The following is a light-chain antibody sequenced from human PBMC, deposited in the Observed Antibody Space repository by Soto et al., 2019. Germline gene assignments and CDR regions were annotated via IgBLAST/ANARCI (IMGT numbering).Light chain of an antibody. V-gene: IGKV1-17*01. J-gene: IGKJ1*01. CDR1: QGIRND. Sequence: DIPMTQSPSSLSASVLDRVTITFRASQGIRNDLGWYQQKPGKAPKRLIYAASSLQSGVPSRFSGSGSGTDFTLTISRLEPEDFAVYYCQQYGSSGTFGQGTKVDIK. CDR2: AAS. CDR3: QQYGSSGT.